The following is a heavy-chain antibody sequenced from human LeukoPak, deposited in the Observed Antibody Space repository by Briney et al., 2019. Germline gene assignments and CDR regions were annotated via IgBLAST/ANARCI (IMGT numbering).Heavy chain of an antibody. CDR2: IYSGGST. Sequence: GGSLRLSCAVSGFTVSGNYMSWVRQAPGKGLEWVSVIYSGGSTYYADSVQGRFTISRDKTKNTVYLQMNSLRAEDTAVYYCARGGRIAAAGTLDYWGQGTLVTVSS. D-gene: IGHD6-13*01. V-gene: IGHV3-53*01. CDR1: GFTVSGNY. J-gene: IGHJ4*02. CDR3: ARGGRIAAAGTLDY.